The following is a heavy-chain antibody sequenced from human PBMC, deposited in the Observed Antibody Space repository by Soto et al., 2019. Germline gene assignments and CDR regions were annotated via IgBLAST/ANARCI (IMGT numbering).Heavy chain of an antibody. CDR3: VKAWYNDVWGYYFDY. CDR1: GFTFSSYW. J-gene: IGHJ4*02. D-gene: IGHD3-10*02. CDR2: IKEDGSGK. V-gene: IGHV3-7*01. Sequence: EVQLVESGGGLVQPGGSLRLSCAASGFTFSSYWITWVRQAPGQGLEWVANIKEDGSGKYYVDSVKGRFTISRDNTKNSLYLQLNSLRAEDTATYYCVKAWYNDVWGYYFDYWGQGTLVTVSS.